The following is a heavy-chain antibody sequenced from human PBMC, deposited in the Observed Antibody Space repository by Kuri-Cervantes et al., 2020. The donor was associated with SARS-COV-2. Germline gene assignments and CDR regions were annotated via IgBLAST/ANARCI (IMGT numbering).Heavy chain of an antibody. J-gene: IGHJ4*02. CDR1: GGSISSSSYY. Sequence: ESLKISCTVSGGSISSSSYYWGWIRQPPGKGLEWIGYIYYSGSTNYNPSLKSRVTISVDTSKNQFSLKLSSVTAADTAVYYCARRLKDGPPDYWGQGTLVTVSS. CDR3: ARRLKDGPPDY. V-gene: IGHV4-61*05. CDR2: IYYSGST.